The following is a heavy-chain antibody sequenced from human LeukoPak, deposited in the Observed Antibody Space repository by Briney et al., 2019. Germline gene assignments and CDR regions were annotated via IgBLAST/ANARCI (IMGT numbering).Heavy chain of an antibody. CDR3: ARGGYDILTGYYSDFDN. Sequence: PGGSLRLSCAASGFTVISNYMSWVRQAPGKGLEWVSGISWNSGSIGYADSVKGRFTISRDNAKNSLYVQMNSLRAEDTTLYYCARGGYDILTGYYSDFDNWGQGTLVTVSS. D-gene: IGHD3-9*01. CDR1: GFTVISNY. J-gene: IGHJ4*02. CDR2: ISWNSGSI. V-gene: IGHV3-9*01.